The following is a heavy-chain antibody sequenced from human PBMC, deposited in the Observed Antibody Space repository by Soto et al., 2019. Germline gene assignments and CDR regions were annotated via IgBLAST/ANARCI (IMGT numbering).Heavy chain of an antibody. J-gene: IGHJ3*02. Sequence: QVQLVQSGAEVKKPGSSVKVSCKASGGTFSSYAISWVRQAPGQGLEWMGGIIPIFGTANYAQKFQGRVTITADESTSTAYMELSSRRSEDTAMYYCARVRIGTLRDDAFDIWGQGTMVTVSS. V-gene: IGHV1-69*12. D-gene: IGHD1-26*01. CDR2: IIPIFGTA. CDR3: ARVRIGTLRDDAFDI. CDR1: GGTFSSYA.